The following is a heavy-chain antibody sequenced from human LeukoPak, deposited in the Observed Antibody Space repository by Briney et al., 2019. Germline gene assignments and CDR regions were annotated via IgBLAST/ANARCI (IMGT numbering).Heavy chain of an antibody. J-gene: IGHJ6*02. Sequence: SETLSLTCAVYGGSFSGYYWSWIRQPPGKGLEWIGEINHSGSTNYNPSLKSRVTISVATSKNQFSLKLSSVTAADTAVYYCARALAVAGTAYYGMDVWGQGTTVTVSS. CDR1: GGSFSGYY. D-gene: IGHD6-19*01. V-gene: IGHV4-34*01. CDR3: ARALAVAGTAYYGMDV. CDR2: INHSGST.